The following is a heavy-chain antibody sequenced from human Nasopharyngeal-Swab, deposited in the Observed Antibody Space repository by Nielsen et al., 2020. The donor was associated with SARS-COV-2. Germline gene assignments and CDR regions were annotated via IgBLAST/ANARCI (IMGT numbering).Heavy chain of an antibody. V-gene: IGHV3-9*02. J-gene: IGHJ6*02. CDR3: ASEDGFGEFYGMDV. CDR1: GFTSDDYA. D-gene: IGHD3-10*01. Sequence: GGSLRPSCTASGFTSDDYAMHWARQAPGKGLEWVSGIRWNSGSIGYADSVKGRFTISRDNAKNSLYLQMNSLRAEDTALYYCASEDGFGEFYGMDVWGQWTTVTVSS. CDR2: IRWNSGSI.